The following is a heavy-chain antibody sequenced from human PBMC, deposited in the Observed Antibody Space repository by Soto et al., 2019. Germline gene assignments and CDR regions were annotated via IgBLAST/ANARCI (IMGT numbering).Heavy chain of an antibody. D-gene: IGHD2-2*01. CDR1: GFSFSSYA. Sequence: GGSLRLSCAASGFSFSSYAMRWVRQAPGKGLEWVSAISGSGGSTYYADSVKGRFTISRDNSKNTLYLQMNSLRAEDTAVYYCAKAGYCSSTSCYVDYYGMDVWGQGTTVTVSS. J-gene: IGHJ6*02. CDR2: ISGSGGST. CDR3: AKAGYCSSTSCYVDYYGMDV. V-gene: IGHV3-23*01.